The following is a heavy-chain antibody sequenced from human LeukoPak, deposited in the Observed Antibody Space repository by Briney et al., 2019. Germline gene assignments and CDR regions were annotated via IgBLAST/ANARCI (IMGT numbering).Heavy chain of an antibody. CDR2: IKQDGSKK. J-gene: IGHJ4*02. CDR3: TRVGYIDEGIDY. Sequence: GGSLGLSCVASGFPFSSYWMTWVRQAPGKGLEWVANIKQDGSKKSYVDSVRGRFTISRDNAKNSLYLQMNSLRAEDTAIYYCTRVGYIDEGIDYWGQGTLVTVSS. V-gene: IGHV3-7*04. D-gene: IGHD5-24*01. CDR1: GFPFSSYW.